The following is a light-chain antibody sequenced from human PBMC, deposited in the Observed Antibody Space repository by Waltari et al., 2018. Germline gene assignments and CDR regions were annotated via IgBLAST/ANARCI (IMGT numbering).Light chain of an antibody. J-gene: IGLJ1*01. CDR3: SSYTTSSAPGV. V-gene: IGLV2-14*01. CDR2: EVR. Sequence: QSALTQPASVSGSPGQSITISCSGTDSDVGAYDFVSWYQQHPGKAPHLIIYEVRNRPSGISNRFSASKSGHTASLTISGLQAEDEADYYCSSYTTSSAPGVFGTGTRVTVL. CDR1: DSDVGAYDF.